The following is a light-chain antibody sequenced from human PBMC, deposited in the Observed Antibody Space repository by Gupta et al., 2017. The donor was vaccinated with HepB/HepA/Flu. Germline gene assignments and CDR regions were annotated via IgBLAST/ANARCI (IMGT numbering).Light chain of an antibody. CDR1: QSVLYSSNNKNY. V-gene: IGKV4-1*01. CDR2: WAS. J-gene: IGKJ2*01. Sequence: DIVMTQSPDPRAVSLGERATINCKSSQSVLYSSNNKNYLAWYKQKPGQPPKLLIYWASTRESGVPDRFSGSGSGTDFTLTISSLQAEDVAVYYCQQYHSPPYTFGQGTKLEIK. CDR3: QQYHSPPYT.